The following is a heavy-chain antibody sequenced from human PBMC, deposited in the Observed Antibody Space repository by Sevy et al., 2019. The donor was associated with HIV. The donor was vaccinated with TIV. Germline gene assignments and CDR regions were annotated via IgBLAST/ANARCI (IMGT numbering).Heavy chain of an antibody. CDR2: TSSDGTTT. D-gene: IGHD5-12*01. V-gene: IGHV3-30*04. J-gene: IGHJ6*02. CDR3: ARDRKAAFSGYPGVVYFHFGMDV. CDR1: GFMFKFYS. Sequence: GGSLRLSCAATGFMFKFYSMHWVRQAPGKGLEWVAVTSSDGTTTHYTDSVRGRFTVSRDNIKNILYLQMNTLRSDDTAVYYCARDRKAAFSGYPGVVYFHFGMDVSGQGTSVTVSS.